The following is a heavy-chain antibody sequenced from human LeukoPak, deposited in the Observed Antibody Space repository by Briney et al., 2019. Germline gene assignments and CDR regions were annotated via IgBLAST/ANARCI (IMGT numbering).Heavy chain of an antibody. CDR1: GFTFRTYS. Sequence: PGGALRLSCAGSGFTFRTYSMNWFRQAPGKGLEWVSSISSTSYSKYYEDSVKGRFTISRDNAENSVYLQMNSLRADDTAIYYCTGKSAARSIAVADYWGQGTLVTVSS. V-gene: IGHV3-21*06. CDR3: TGKSAARSIAVADY. CDR2: ISSTSYSK. D-gene: IGHD6-19*01. J-gene: IGHJ4*02.